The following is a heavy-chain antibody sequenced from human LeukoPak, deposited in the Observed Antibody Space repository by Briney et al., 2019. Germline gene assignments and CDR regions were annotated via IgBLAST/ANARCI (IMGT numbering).Heavy chain of an antibody. V-gene: IGHV3-21*01. D-gene: IGHD3-10*01. Sequence: GGSLRLSCAASGFTFSSYSMNWVRQAPGKGLEWVSSISSSSSYIYYADSVKGRFTISRDNAKNSLYLQMNSLRAEDTAVYYCARVLPATLYGSGSQINLWGQGTLVTVSS. CDR3: ARVLPATLYGSGSQINL. CDR2: ISSSSSYI. CDR1: GFTFSSYS. J-gene: IGHJ5*02.